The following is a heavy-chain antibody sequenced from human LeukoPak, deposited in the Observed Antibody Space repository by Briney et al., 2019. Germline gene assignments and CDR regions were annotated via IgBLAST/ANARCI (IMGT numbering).Heavy chain of an antibody. CDR3: ARKSASGNYPLDY. Sequence: GGSLRLSCAASGFTFSSYGMSWVRQAPGKGLEWVSGIRAGGDNTYYADSVKGRFTISRDNSKNTLYLQMNSLRAEDTAVYYCARKSASGNYPLDYWGQGTLVTVSS. D-gene: IGHD3-10*01. J-gene: IGHJ4*02. V-gene: IGHV3-23*01. CDR1: GFTFSSYG. CDR2: IRAGGDNT.